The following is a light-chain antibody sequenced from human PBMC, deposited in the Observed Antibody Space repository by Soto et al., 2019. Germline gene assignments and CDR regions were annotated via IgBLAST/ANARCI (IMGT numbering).Light chain of an antibody. CDR2: AAS. Sequence: DIQMTQSPSSLSASLGDTVTITCRASQGISNYLAWYQQKPGQVPNLLIYAASTLQSGVPSRFSGSGSGTDFTLPISSLRPEDVATYYCQKYNNAPRTFGQGTKVEI. CDR1: QGISNY. J-gene: IGKJ1*01. CDR3: QKYNNAPRT. V-gene: IGKV1-27*01.